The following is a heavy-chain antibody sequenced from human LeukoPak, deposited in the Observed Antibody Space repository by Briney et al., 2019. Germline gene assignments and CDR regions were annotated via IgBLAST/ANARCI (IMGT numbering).Heavy chain of an antibody. CDR1: GCTYSSYA. V-gene: IGHV3-64*01. Sequence: GWSLSHSCLATGCTYSSYAMHCLRQARGKEREYVSAISSDGGSTNSVKGRFTISRDNSKNTLYLQMGSLRAEDMAVYYCARESRYYGSSGYQSNPFDYWGQGTLVTVAS. CDR3: ARESRYYGSSGYQSNPFDY. CDR2: ISSDGGST. J-gene: IGHJ4*02. D-gene: IGHD3-22*01.